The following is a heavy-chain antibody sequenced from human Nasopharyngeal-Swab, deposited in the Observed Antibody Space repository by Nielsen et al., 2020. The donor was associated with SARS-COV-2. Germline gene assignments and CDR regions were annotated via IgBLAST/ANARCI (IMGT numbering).Heavy chain of an antibody. Sequence: WVRQMPGKGLEWVANIKQDGSEKYYVDSVKGRFTISRDNAKNSLYLQMNSLRAEDTAVYYCAREMGEFDYWGQGTLVTVSS. D-gene: IGHD2-21*01. CDR3: AREMGEFDY. V-gene: IGHV3-7*01. CDR2: IKQDGSEK. J-gene: IGHJ4*02.